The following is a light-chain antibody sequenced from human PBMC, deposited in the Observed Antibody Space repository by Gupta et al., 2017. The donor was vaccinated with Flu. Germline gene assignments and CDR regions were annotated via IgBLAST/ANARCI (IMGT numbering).Light chain of an antibody. CDR2: RTN. Sequence: QSVLTQPPSASGAPGQRVTISCSGSSSNIGISSLTWYQQVPGTAPKLLLYRTNQRPSGVPDRFAGSKSGTSASLDISGLQSEDEAEYDGSAWDGNLIGVVCGGGTRLTV. CDR3: SAWDGNLIGVV. V-gene: IGLV1-44*01. J-gene: IGLJ3*02. CDR1: SSNIGISS.